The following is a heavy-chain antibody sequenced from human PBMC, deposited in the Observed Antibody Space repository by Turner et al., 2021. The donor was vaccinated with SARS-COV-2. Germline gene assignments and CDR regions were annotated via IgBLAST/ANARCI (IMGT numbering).Heavy chain of an antibody. CDR3: ARDLEVAGGMDV. J-gene: IGHJ6*02. CDR1: GFTVSSNS. Sequence: EVQLVGSGGGMAQPGGSLSLSCAVSGFTVSSNSMRWVCQAPGMGLEWISLIYSGGITFYADSVKGRFTISRDKSKNTLYLQMNSLRDEDTAVYYCARDLEVAGGMDVWGQGTTVTVSS. V-gene: IGHV3-66*01. CDR2: IYSGGIT.